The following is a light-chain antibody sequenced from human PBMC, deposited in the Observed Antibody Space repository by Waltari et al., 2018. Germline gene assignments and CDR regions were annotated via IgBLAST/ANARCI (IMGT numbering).Light chain of an antibody. CDR3: CSYAGNTVWV. CDR2: EGT. J-gene: IGLJ3*02. Sequence: QSALTQPASVSGSPGQSIPISCTGTPSTFGSYALVPWYQQHPDKAPKLMVYEGTKRPPGISTRCSGAKSGNTASLTISGLQAEDEADYYCCSYAGNTVWVFGGGTKLTVL. CDR1: PSTFGSYAL. V-gene: IGLV2-23*01.